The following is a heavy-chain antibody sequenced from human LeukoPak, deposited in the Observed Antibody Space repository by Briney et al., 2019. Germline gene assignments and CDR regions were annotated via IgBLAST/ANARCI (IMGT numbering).Heavy chain of an antibody. Sequence: PGRSLRLSCAPSGFTFSTYNLNWVRQAPGKALEWVSTISTGGEVIYYADSVKGRFTISRDNAKNSLFLQLNSLRAEDTAVYYCARGLPYNDAFDIWGQGTMVTVSS. J-gene: IGHJ3*02. CDR1: GFTFSTYN. D-gene: IGHD4-11*01. V-gene: IGHV3-21*01. CDR2: ISTGGEVI. CDR3: ARGLPYNDAFDI.